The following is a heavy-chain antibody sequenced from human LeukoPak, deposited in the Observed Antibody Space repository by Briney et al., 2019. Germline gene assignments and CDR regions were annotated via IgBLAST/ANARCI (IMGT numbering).Heavy chain of an antibody. V-gene: IGHV4-39*07. Sequence: SETLSLTCTVSGGSISSSSYYWGWIRQPPGKGLEWIGIIYYSGSTYYNPSLKSRVTLSVDTSKNQFSLKLSSVTAADTAVYYCARGPPPDFDYWGRGTLVTVSS. CDR2: IYYSGST. CDR1: GGSISSSSYY. CDR3: ARGPPPDFDY. J-gene: IGHJ4*02.